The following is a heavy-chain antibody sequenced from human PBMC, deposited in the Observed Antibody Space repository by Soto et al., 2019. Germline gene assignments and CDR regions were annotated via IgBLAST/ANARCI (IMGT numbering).Heavy chain of an antibody. J-gene: IGHJ6*02. D-gene: IGHD6-13*01. CDR2: IYPGDSDT. CDR3: ARGGIAAAGLPYYYYGMDV. V-gene: IGHV5-51*01. CDR1: GYSFTSYW. Sequence: GESLKISRKGSGYSFTSYWIGWVRQMPGKSLDWMGIIYPGDSDTRYSPSFQGQVTISADKSISTAYLQWSSLKASDTAMYYCARGGIAAAGLPYYYYGMDVWGQGTTVTVSS.